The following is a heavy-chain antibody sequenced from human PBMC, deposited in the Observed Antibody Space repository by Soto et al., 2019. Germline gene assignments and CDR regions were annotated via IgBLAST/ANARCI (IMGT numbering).Heavy chain of an antibody. Sequence: GGSLRLSCTASGFTFGDYAMSWFRQAPGKGLEWVGFIRSKAYGGTTEYAASVKGRFTISRDDSKSIAYLQMNSLKTEDTAAYYCTRDYYGSGSYPNYHYGMDVWGPGTTLTVSS. CDR2: IRSKAYGGTT. D-gene: IGHD3-10*01. J-gene: IGHJ6*02. V-gene: IGHV3-49*03. CDR1: GFTFGDYA. CDR3: TRDYYGSGSYPNYHYGMDV.